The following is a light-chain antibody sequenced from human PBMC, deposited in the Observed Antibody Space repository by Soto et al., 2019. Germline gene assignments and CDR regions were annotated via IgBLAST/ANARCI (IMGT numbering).Light chain of an antibody. CDR3: QAYDYRFTASV. Sequence: QSVLTQPPSVSGAPGQRVTISCTGNSSNVGAGYDVHWYQQLPGAAPKLVIFGNRNRPSGVPERFSGSKSGTSASLAITGLPADDEADYYWQAYDYRFTASVFGGGTTLTVL. J-gene: IGLJ2*01. V-gene: IGLV1-40*01. CDR1: SSNVGAGYD. CDR2: GNR.